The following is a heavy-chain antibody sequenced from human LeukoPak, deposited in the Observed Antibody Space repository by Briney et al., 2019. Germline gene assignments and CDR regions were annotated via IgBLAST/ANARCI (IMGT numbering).Heavy chain of an antibody. Sequence: PGGSLRLSCAASGFTVNLYWMTWVRQAPGKGLEWVANIKQDGSETYFGASVKGRFTISRDNSKNTLYLQMNSLRAEDTAVYYCARDHDVVVPAGTMNPWGQGTLVTVSS. CDR3: ARDHDVVVPAGTMNP. J-gene: IGHJ5*02. V-gene: IGHV3-7*01. D-gene: IGHD2-2*01. CDR1: GFTVNLYW. CDR2: IKQDGSET.